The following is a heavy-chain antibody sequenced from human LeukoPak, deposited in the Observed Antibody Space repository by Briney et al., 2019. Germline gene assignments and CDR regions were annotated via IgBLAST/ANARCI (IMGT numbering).Heavy chain of an antibody. CDR3: ARGLNDSWTGENY. Sequence: PSGTLSLTCAVSGGSISSSNWWSWVRQPPGKGLEWIGEIYHSGSTNYNPSLKSRVTISVDTSKSQFSLKVRYVTAADTAVYYCARGLNDSWTGENYWGQGTLVTVSS. CDR2: IYHSGST. CDR1: GGSISSSNW. D-gene: IGHD3-3*01. V-gene: IGHV4-4*02. J-gene: IGHJ4*02.